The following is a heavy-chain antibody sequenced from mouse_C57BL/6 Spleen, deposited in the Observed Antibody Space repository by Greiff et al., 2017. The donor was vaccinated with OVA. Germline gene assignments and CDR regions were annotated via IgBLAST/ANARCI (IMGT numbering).Heavy chain of an antibody. Sequence: VQLQQSGPELVKPGASVKMSCKASGYTFTDYNMHWVKQSHGKSLEWIGYINPNNGGTSYNQKFKGKATLTVNKSSSTAYMELRSLTSEDSAVYYCARSGYYGNLYAMDYWGQGTSVTVSS. CDR1: GYTFTDYN. V-gene: IGHV1-22*01. D-gene: IGHD2-1*01. CDR3: ARSGYYGNLYAMDY. CDR2: INPNNGGT. J-gene: IGHJ4*01.